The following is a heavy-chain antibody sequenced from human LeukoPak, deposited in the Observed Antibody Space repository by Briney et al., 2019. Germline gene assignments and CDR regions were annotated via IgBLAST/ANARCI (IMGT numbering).Heavy chain of an antibody. J-gene: IGHJ6*02. Sequence: GESLKISCKGSGYSFTSYWIGWVRQMPGKGLEWMGIIYPGDSDTRYSPSFQGQVTISADKSISTAYLQWSSLKASDTAMYYCATTTLYYYDSSGYPYYYYGMDVWGQGTTVTVSS. V-gene: IGHV5-51*01. CDR1: GYSFTSYW. CDR2: IYPGDSDT. D-gene: IGHD3-22*01. CDR3: ATTTLYYYDSSGYPYYYYGMDV.